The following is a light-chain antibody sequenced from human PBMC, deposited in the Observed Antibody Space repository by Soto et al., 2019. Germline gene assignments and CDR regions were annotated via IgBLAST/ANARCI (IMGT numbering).Light chain of an antibody. J-gene: IGKJ4*01. CDR2: AAS. CDR1: EYIGTW. CDR3: QQGASFPLT. V-gene: IGKV1-12*01. Sequence: DIQMTQSPSSVSASVGRTFTITCRASEYIGTWLAWYQQKPGKAPNLLISAASSLQSGVPTRFSGSGSGTDFTLTISSLQTEDFATYFCQQGASFPLTFGGGTKVDIK.